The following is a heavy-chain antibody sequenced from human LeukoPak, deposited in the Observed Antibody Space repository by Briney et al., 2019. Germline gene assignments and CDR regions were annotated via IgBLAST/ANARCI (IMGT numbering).Heavy chain of an antibody. Sequence: GASVKVSCKASGYTFISYDINWVRQATGQGLEWMGWMNPNSGITGYAQKFQGRVSMTRNTSIGTAYMELSSLKSEDTAVYYCARGLYYYDSNGRTPYDYWRQGTLVTVSS. V-gene: IGHV1-8*01. CDR2: MNPNSGIT. D-gene: IGHD3-22*01. J-gene: IGHJ4*02. CDR1: GYTFISYD. CDR3: ARGLYYYDSNGRTPYDY.